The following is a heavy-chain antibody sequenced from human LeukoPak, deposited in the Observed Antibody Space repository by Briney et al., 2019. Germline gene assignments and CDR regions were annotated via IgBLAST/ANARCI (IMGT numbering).Heavy chain of an antibody. CDR3: AEGGSVDYTDY. V-gene: IGHV3-23*01. CDR1: TFTFKRYA. J-gene: IGHJ4*02. Sequence: GGSLRLSRAASTFTFKRYAMSWVRPAPGKGLEGVSAITGSGVTTYYADSVKGRFNIYREKSNDSPYLQTNSLRADYTAVYFCAEGGSVDYTDYWGQGALVTGSS. CDR2: ITGSGVTT.